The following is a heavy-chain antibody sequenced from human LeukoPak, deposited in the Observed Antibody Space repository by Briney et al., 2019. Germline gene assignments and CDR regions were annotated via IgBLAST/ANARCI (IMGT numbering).Heavy chain of an antibody. D-gene: IGHD3-3*01. CDR3: AKDGYYDFWSGYYRETEYFQH. V-gene: IGHV3-30*18. J-gene: IGHJ1*01. CDR1: GFTFSSYG. Sequence: PGGSLRLSCAASGFTFSSYGMHWVRQAPGKGLEWVAVISYDGSNKYYADSVKGRFTISRDNSKNTLYLQMNSLRAEDTAVYYCAKDGYYDFWSGYYRETEYFQHWGQGTLVTVSS. CDR2: ISYDGSNK.